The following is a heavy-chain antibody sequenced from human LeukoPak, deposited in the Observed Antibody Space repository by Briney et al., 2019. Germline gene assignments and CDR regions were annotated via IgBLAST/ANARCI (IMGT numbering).Heavy chain of an antibody. CDR2: ISWNSGSI. Sequence: GRSLRLSCAASGFTFDDYAMHWVRQAPGKGLEWVSGISWNSGSIDYADSVKGRFTISRDNAKNSLYLQMNSLRAEDTAVYYCAKERARGWYAVRAFDIWGQGTMVTVSS. CDR1: GFTFDDYA. D-gene: IGHD6-19*01. V-gene: IGHV3-9*01. CDR3: AKERARGWYAVRAFDI. J-gene: IGHJ3*02.